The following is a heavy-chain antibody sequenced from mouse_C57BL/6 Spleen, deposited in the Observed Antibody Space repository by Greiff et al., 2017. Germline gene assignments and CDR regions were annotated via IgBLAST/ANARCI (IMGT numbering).Heavy chain of an antibody. D-gene: IGHD2-2*01. J-gene: IGHJ1*03. CDR3: ATTMVTTGRVYWYFDV. Sequence: VHLVESGPELVKPGASVKISCKASGYAFSSSWMNWVKQRPGKGLEWIGRIYPGDGDTNYNGKFKGKATLTADKSSSTAYMQLSSLTSEDSAVYFCATTMVTTGRVYWYFDVWGTGTTVTVSS. CDR2: IYPGDGDT. V-gene: IGHV1-82*01. CDR1: GYAFSSSW.